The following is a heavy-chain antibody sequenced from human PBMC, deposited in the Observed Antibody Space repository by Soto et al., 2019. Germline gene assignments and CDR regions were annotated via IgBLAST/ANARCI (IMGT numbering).Heavy chain of an antibody. CDR2: ISYDGSNK. CDR1: GFTFSSYA. Sequence: GGSLRLSCAASGFTFSSYAMHWVRQAPGKGLERVAVISYDGSNKYYADSVKGRFTISRDNSTNMVYLQMNSLRTEDTAVYYCARDPEEYWSGYYKHYYFDYWGQGTLVTVSS. V-gene: IGHV3-30-3*01. D-gene: IGHD3-3*01. J-gene: IGHJ4*02. CDR3: ARDPEEYWSGYYKHYYFDY.